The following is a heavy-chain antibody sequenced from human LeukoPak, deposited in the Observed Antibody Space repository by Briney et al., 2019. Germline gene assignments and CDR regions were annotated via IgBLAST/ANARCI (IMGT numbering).Heavy chain of an antibody. CDR1: GFTFDDYA. CDR2: ISWNSGSI. CDR3: AKETHYDSSGILDY. V-gene: IGHV3-9*01. J-gene: IGHJ4*02. Sequence: GGSLRLSCAASGFTFDDYAMHWVRQAPGKGLEWVSGISWNSGSIGYADSVKGRFTISRDNAKNSLYLQMNSLRAEDTALYYCAKETHYDSSGILDYWGQGTLVTVSS. D-gene: IGHD3-22*01.